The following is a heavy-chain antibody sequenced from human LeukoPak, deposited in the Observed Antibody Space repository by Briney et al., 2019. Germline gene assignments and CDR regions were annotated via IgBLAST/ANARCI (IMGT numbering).Heavy chain of an antibody. CDR1: GYSFTSYW. Sequence: GESLKISCKGSGYSFTSYWIGWVRQMPGKGLEWMGIIYPGDSDTRYSPSFQGQVTISADKSISTAYLQWSSLKASDTAMYYCAINYYDSSGYFNWFDPWGQGTLVTVSS. V-gene: IGHV5-51*01. CDR2: IYPGDSDT. D-gene: IGHD3-22*01. J-gene: IGHJ5*02. CDR3: AINYYDSSGYFNWFDP.